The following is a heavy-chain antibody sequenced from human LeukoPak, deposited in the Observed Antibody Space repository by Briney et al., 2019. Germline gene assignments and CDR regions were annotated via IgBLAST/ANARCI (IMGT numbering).Heavy chain of an antibody. D-gene: IGHD2/OR15-2a*01. CDR3: ARGYTPPHTSIEY. J-gene: IGHJ1*01. V-gene: IGHV1-2*02. CDR1: GYTFTDYF. CDR2: INPNSGDT. Sequence: GASVKVSCKASGYTFTDYFIHWVGRAPGQGLEWMGWINPNSGDTDYAQQFQGRVTMTRDTSITTAYMELSSLRSDDTAVYYCARGYTPPHTSIEYWGQGTLVTVSS.